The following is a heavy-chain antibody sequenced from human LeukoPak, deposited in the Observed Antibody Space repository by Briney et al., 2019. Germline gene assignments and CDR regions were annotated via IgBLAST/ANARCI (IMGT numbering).Heavy chain of an antibody. CDR3: ARGHSSGYYTGTLDY. J-gene: IGHJ4*02. V-gene: IGHV1-46*01. Sequence: GASVKVSSKASGYTFTSYYRPWVRQAPGHGLEWMAIINPSGGSTSYAQKFQGRVTMTRDTSASTVYMELYSLRSEDTAVYYCARGHSSGYYTGTLDYWGQGTLVTVSS. CDR2: INPSGGST. D-gene: IGHD3-22*01. CDR1: GYTFTSYY.